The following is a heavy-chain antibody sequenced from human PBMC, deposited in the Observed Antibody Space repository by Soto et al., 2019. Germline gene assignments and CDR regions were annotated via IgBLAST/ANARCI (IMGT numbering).Heavy chain of an antibody. Sequence: SETLSLTCTVSGGSISGHSWVWIRQPAGKGLEWIGHIYPSGSTSYNPSLRSRVTMSLDTSTNKIFLNLTSVTAADTAVFYCVRGRSYSVYDFWGPGTLVTSPQ. CDR3: VRGRSYSVYDF. CDR1: GGSISGHS. D-gene: IGHD5-12*01. V-gene: IGHV4-4*07. CDR2: IYPSGST. J-gene: IGHJ4*02.